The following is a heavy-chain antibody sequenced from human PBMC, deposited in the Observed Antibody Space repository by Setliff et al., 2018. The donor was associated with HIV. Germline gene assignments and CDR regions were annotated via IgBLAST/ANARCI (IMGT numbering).Heavy chain of an antibody. CDR3: ARVGYHGSGRYSFDY. CDR2: IHQSGTA. D-gene: IGHD3-10*01. Sequence: TLSSPALSLVSPSTTMMITGAGSASPPGKGLEWIAIIHQSGTAHKRPSLKSRVTISADTSKNQFSLNLSSVTAAETAVYYCARVGYHGSGRYSFDYWGQGTLVTVSS. V-gene: IGHV4-39*07. J-gene: IGHJ4*02. CDR1: VSPSTTMMIT.